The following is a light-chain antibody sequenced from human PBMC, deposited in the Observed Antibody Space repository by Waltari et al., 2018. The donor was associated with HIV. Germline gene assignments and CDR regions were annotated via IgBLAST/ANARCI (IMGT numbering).Light chain of an antibody. CDR2: GNN. Sequence: QSVLTQPPSVSGAPGQRVTVSCTGSDSNIGAGSDVHWYQQLPGTAPKLFIYGNNNRPSGVPDRFSVSKSGASASLAITGLQGEDEGDYYCQTYDTDLKTYVFGSGTKVTVL. J-gene: IGLJ1*01. CDR1: DSNIGAGSD. CDR3: QTYDTDLKTYV. V-gene: IGLV1-40*01.